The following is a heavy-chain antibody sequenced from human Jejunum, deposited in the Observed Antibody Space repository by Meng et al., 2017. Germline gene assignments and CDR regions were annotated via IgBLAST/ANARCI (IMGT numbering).Heavy chain of an antibody. V-gene: IGHV4-39*07. CDR3: ATDRSMVRAVIPPCYGRDV. D-gene: IGHD3-10*01. J-gene: IGHJ6*02. CDR1: GGSTSSVSYY. CDR2: INYSWTL. Sequence: AETLSLTGTVSGGSTSSVSYYWGGIRQPPGKGLEWIGRINYSWTLYYRPSLKGRVTISVDTAKNQFSLELNSVTAADTAVYYCATDRSMVRAVIPPCYGRDVWGQGTTVTVSS.